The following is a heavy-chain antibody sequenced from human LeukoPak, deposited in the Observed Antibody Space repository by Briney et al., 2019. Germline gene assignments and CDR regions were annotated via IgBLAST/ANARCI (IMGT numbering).Heavy chain of an antibody. D-gene: IGHD6-19*01. V-gene: IGHV3-66*01. CDR3: ARARGAVAAKGSFFDY. J-gene: IGHJ4*02. CDR2: IYSGGST. CDR1: GFTVSGNY. Sequence: GGSLRLSCAASGFTVSGNYMSWVRQAPGKGLEWVSVIYSGGSTYYADSVKGRFTISRDNSKNTLYLQMNSLRAEDTAVYYCARARGAVAAKGSFFDYWGQGTLVTVSS.